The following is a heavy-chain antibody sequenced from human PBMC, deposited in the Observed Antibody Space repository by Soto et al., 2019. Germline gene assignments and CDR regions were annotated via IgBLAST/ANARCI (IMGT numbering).Heavy chain of an antibody. CDR2: MNPESGST. CDR1: GYTFNTYD. CDR3: ASSGATGYYSTHYYGMDV. V-gene: IGHV1-8*01. Sequence: QEQLVQSGAEVKKPGASVKISCKASGYTFNTYDINWVRQATGQGLEWMGWMNPESGSTGFAQSFQVRITLTGNTSINTVYMEVSSLTNEDTAVYFCASSGATGYYSTHYYGMDVWGPGTTVTVSS. D-gene: IGHD3-9*01. J-gene: IGHJ6*02.